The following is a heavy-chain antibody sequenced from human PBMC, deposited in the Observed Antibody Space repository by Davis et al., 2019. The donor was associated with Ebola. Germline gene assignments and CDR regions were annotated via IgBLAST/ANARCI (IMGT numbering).Heavy chain of an antibody. Sequence: GGSLRLSCAASGFTFSHYWMSWVRQAPGKGPEWVAIINQDESEKYYVDSVKGRFTISRDDAKKSLYLQMDSLRAEDTAVYYCAQQLGDYGGNALRYWGQGTLVTVSS. CDR2: INQDESEK. J-gene: IGHJ4*02. V-gene: IGHV3-7*01. CDR3: AQQLGDYGGNALRY. CDR1: GFTFSHYW. D-gene: IGHD4-23*01.